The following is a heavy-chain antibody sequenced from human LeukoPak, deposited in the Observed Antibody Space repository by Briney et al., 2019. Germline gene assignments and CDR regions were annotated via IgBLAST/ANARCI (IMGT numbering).Heavy chain of an antibody. V-gene: IGHV1-46*01. CDR1: GYTFTSYY. Sequence: AAVKVSCKASGYTFTSYYMHWVRQAPGQGLEWMGIISASGGSTSYLQKFQDRVTMTRDPSTSTVYMELSSLRSEDTAVYYCARSLLHCGGDCYSFDYWGQGTLVTVS. CDR3: ARSLLHCGGDCYSFDY. J-gene: IGHJ4*02. CDR2: ISASGGST. D-gene: IGHD2-21*02.